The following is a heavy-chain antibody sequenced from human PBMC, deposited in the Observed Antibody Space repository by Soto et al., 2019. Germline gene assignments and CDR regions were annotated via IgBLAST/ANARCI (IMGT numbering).Heavy chain of an antibody. J-gene: IGHJ4*02. CDR2: IYYSGST. V-gene: IGHV4-61*01. CDR3: ARSLYYYDSSGYPFDY. CDR1: GGSVSSGSYY. Sequence: SETLSLTCTVSGGSVSSGSYYWSWIRQPPGKGLEWIGYIYYSGSTNYNPSLKERVTTSVDTSKNQFSLKLSSVTAADTAVYYCARSLYYYDSSGYPFDYWGQGTLVTVSS. D-gene: IGHD3-22*01.